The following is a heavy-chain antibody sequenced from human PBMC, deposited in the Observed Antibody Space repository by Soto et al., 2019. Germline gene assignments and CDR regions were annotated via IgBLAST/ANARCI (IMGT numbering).Heavy chain of an antibody. J-gene: IGHJ4*02. CDR1: GFTFSNYA. CDR3: TKERWAAVGTGDDY. Sequence: GGSLRLSCAASGFTFSNYAMTWVRQAPGKGLEWVSGISGSGGGTYYADSVKGRFTISRDNSKNTLYLQMNSLRAEDTAVYYCTKERWAAVGTGDDYWGQGTLVTVSS. CDR2: ISGSGGGT. D-gene: IGHD6-13*01. V-gene: IGHV3-23*01.